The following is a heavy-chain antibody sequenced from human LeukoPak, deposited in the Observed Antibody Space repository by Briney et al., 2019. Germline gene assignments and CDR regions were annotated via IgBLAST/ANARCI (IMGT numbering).Heavy chain of an antibody. Sequence: GGSLRLSCAASGFIFSNSAMNWVRQAPGKGLEWVSCISSSSTYIYYADSVKGRFTISRDNAKNSLYLQMNSLRAEDTAVYYCARDLGDLGFDYWGQGTLVTVSS. CDR3: ARDLGDLGFDY. CDR2: ISSSSTYI. J-gene: IGHJ4*02. D-gene: IGHD3-16*01. V-gene: IGHV3-21*01. CDR1: GFIFSNSA.